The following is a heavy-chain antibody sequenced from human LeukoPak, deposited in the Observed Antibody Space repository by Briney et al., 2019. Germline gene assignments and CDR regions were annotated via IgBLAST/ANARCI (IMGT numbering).Heavy chain of an antibody. Sequence: ASVKVSCKASGYTFTGYYMHWVRQAPGQGLEWMGWINPNSGGTNYAQKFQGRVTMTRDTSISTAYMELSRLRSDDTAVYYCARGEYYGSGSYRWFGPWGQGTLVTVSS. D-gene: IGHD3-10*01. V-gene: IGHV1-2*02. CDR1: GYTFTGYY. CDR3: ARGEYYGSGSYRWFGP. J-gene: IGHJ5*02. CDR2: INPNSGGT.